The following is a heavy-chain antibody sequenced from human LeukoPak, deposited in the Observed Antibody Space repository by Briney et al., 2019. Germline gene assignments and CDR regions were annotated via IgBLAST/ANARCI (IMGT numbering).Heavy chain of an antibody. V-gene: IGHV3-48*04. CDR2: ISGSGRTI. J-gene: IGHJ4*02. D-gene: IGHD1-1*01. CDR1: GFTFSSYG. CDR3: ARVLGTGTTNDY. Sequence: PGGSLRLSCAASGFTFSSYGMHWVRPAPGKGLEWVSYISGSGRTIYYADSVKGRFTISRDNAKKSLYLQMNSLRAEDTAVYFCARVLGTGTTNDYWGQGTLVTVSS.